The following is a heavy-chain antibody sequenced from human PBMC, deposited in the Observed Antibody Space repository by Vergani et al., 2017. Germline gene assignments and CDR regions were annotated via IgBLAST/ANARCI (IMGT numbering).Heavy chain of an antibody. CDR3: ARGITMVRGVSNYYYYYMDV. J-gene: IGHJ6*03. CDR1: GGTFSSYA. D-gene: IGHD3-10*01. Sequence: QVQLVQSGAEVKKPGSSVKVSCKASGGTFSSYAISWVRQAPGQGLEWMGGIIPIFGTANYAQKFQGRVTITADKSTSTAYMELSSLRSEDTAVYYCARGITMVRGVSNYYYYYMDVWGKGTTVTVSS. V-gene: IGHV1-69*14. CDR2: IIPIFGTA.